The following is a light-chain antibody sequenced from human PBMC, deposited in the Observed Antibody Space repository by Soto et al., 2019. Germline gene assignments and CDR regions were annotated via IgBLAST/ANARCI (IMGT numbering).Light chain of an antibody. CDR3: CSYAGSYTYV. Sequence: QSVLTQPRSVSGSPGQSVTISCTGTSSDVGGYNYVSWYQQHPGKAPKVMIYDVSKRPSGVHDRFSGSKSGNTASLTISGLQAEDEADYYCCSYAGSYTYVFGTGTKLTVL. J-gene: IGLJ1*01. V-gene: IGLV2-11*01. CDR2: DVS. CDR1: SSDVGGYNY.